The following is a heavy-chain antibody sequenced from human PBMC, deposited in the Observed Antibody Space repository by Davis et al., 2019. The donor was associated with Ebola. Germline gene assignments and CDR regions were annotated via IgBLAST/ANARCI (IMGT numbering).Heavy chain of an antibody. Sequence: ASVKVSCKASGYTFTSYAMHWVRQAPGQRLEWMGWINACNGNTKYSQKFQGRVTITRDTSASTAYMELSSLRSEDTAVYYCARASAAGTGWFDPWGQGTLVTVSS. V-gene: IGHV1-3*01. J-gene: IGHJ5*02. CDR2: INACNGNT. D-gene: IGHD6-13*01. CDR1: GYTFTSYA. CDR3: ARASAAGTGWFDP.